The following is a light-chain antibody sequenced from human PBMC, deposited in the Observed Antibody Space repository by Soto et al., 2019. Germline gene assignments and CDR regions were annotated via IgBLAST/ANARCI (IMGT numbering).Light chain of an antibody. Sequence: VVLTQSPATLSLSPGERATLSCRANQPVSANYLAWYQQKPGQAPRLLIYGASSRATGIPDRFSGSGSGTDFTLTISRREPEDFAVFYCHQYGSAPCTFGHGTKVDIK. J-gene: IGKJ3*01. CDR1: QPVSANY. V-gene: IGKV3-20*01. CDR2: GAS. CDR3: HQYGSAPCT.